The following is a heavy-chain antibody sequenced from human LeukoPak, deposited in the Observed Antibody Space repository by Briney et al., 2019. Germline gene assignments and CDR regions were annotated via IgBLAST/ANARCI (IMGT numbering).Heavy chain of an antibody. J-gene: IGHJ4*02. CDR3: ARSGITGTEGDY. CDR2: IIPILGIA. Sequence: SVKVSCKASGGTFSSYAISWVRQAPGQGLEWMGRIIPILGIANYAQKSQGRVTITADKSTSTAYMELSSLRSEDTAVYYCARSGITGTEGDYWGQGTLVTVSS. D-gene: IGHD1-7*01. V-gene: IGHV1-69*04. CDR1: GGTFSSYA.